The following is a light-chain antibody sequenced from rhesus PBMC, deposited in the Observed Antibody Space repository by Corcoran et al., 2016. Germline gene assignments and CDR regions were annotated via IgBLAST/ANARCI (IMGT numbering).Light chain of an antibody. V-gene: IGLV2S9*01. CDR2: DVS. J-gene: IGLJ6*01. CDR1: SSDIGGYND. CDR3: CSYRSGSTHDV. Sequence: QSALTQPPSVSKSLGQSVTISCTGTSSDIGGYNDVSWYQQHPGTAPRLLIYDVSRRPSGVSDRFSGAKSGNTASLTISGLQAEDEADYYCCSYRSGSTHDVFGSGTKLTVL.